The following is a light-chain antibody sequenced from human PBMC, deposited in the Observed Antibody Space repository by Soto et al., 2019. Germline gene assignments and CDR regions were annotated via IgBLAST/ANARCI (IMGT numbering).Light chain of an antibody. J-gene: IGLJ1*01. CDR3: PVVDSSSGHGV. CDR1: NIGSKS. V-gene: IGLV3-21*04. CDR2: YDS. Sequence: SYELTQPPSVSVAPGKTARITCGGNNIGSKSVHWYQQKPGQAPVLVIYYDSDRPSGIPERFSGSNSGNTATLTISRVEAGDEADYYCPVVDSSSGHGVFGTGTKLTVL.